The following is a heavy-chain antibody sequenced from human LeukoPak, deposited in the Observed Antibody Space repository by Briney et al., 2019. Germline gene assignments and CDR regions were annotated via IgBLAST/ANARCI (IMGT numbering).Heavy chain of an antibody. Sequence: NPSETLSLTCTVSGGSLSGHYWSWIRQPPGKRLEWIGYVSYTGRPKYNPSLQSRVTISIDTSKSQFSLTLTSVTSADTAVYSCARLLDNDIRGDPDTFDVWGQGTTVIVSS. V-gene: IGHV4-59*11. J-gene: IGHJ3*01. CDR2: VSYTGRP. D-gene: IGHD3-22*01. CDR1: GGSLSGHY. CDR3: ARLLDNDIRGDPDTFDV.